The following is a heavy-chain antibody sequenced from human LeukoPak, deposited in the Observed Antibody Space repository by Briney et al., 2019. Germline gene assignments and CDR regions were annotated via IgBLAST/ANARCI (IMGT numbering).Heavy chain of an antibody. D-gene: IGHD1-1*01. J-gene: IGHJ5*02. V-gene: IGHV4-39*07. CDR3: ARDRALQLERRWFDP. CDR1: GGSISSSSYY. CDR2: IYYSGST. Sequence: SETLSLTCTVSGGSISSSSYYWGWIRQPPGKGLEWIGSIYYSGSTYYNPSLKSRVTISVDTSKNQFSLKLSSVTAADTAVYYCARDRALQLERRWFDPWGQGTLVTVSS.